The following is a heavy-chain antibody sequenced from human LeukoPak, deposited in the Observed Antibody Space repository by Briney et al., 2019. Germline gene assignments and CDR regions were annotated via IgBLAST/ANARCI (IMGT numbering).Heavy chain of an antibody. D-gene: IGHD5-12*01. J-gene: IGHJ4*02. CDR2: THYSGST. CDR1: AGSISSYL. V-gene: IGHV4-59*01. Sequence: SETLSLTCTVSAGSISSYLWNWIRQPPGKGLEGIGYTHYSGSTNYHTSLNSRVTMSLDTSKNQFSLKLSSVTAADTAVYDCAGGFRGYSGYDWYFDYWGQEILVSVSS. CDR3: AGGFRGYSGYDWYFDY.